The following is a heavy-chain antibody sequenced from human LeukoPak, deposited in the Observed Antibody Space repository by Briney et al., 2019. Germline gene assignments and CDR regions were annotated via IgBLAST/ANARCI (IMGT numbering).Heavy chain of an antibody. V-gene: IGHV3-53*01. J-gene: IGHJ4*02. CDR3: ARLSFGDPYYFDY. CDR1: GFTVSSNY. Sequence: PGGSLRLSCAASGFTVSSNYMSWVRQAPGKGLEWVSVIYSGGSTYYADSVKGRFTISRDNSKNTLYLQMNSLRAEDTAVYYCARLSFGDPYYFDYWGQGTLVTVSS. D-gene: IGHD3-10*01. CDR2: IYSGGST.